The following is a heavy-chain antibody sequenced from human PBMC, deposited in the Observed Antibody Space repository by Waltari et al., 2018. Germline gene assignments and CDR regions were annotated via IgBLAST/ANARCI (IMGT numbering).Heavy chain of an antibody. CDR1: GFTFSSYA. V-gene: IGHV3-30*01. J-gene: IGHJ4*02. CDR3: ARGLAGTARSERFDY. CDR2: ISYDGSNK. D-gene: IGHD6-19*01. Sequence: QVQLVESGGGVVQSGRSLRLSCAASGFTFSSYAMHWVRQAPGKGLEWVAVISYDGSNKYYADSVKGRFTISRDNSKNTLYLQMNSLRAEDTAVYYCARGLAGTARSERFDYWGQGTLVTVSS.